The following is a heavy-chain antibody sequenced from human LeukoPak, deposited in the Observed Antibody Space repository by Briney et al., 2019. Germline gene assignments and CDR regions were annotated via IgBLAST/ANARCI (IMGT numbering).Heavy chain of an antibody. CDR3: ARGHYCGGDCYQYYFDY. Sequence: GGSLRLSWAASGFTFISHSMNWVSQAPGKGLEWVASIISGGRYINYADSVRGPFTISRDNATTSLYLQMNGLRDEDTDVYYCARGHYCGGDCYQYYFDYWGQGTLVIVSS. CDR1: GFTFISHS. D-gene: IGHD2-21*02. V-gene: IGHV3-21*01. J-gene: IGHJ4*02. CDR2: IISGGRYI.